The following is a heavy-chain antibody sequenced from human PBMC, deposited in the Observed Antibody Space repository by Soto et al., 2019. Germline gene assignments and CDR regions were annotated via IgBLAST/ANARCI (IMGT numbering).Heavy chain of an antibody. Sequence: LEILSLTCTVSGASFISYYWSWIRPPPGKGLEWIGYIYYSGSTNYNPSLKSRVTISVDTSKNQLSLKLSSVTAADTAVYYCARVWGGAFDIWGQGTMVTVSS. J-gene: IGHJ3*02. CDR3: ARVWGGAFDI. D-gene: IGHD3-10*01. V-gene: IGHV4-59*01. CDR1: GASFISYY. CDR2: IYYSGST.